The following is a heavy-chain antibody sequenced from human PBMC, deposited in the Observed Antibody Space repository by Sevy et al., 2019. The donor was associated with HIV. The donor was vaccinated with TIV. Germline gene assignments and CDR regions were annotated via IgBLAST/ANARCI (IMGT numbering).Heavy chain of an antibody. CDR2: ISGSSSYI. V-gene: IGHV3-21*01. D-gene: IGHD5-12*01. Sequence: GGSLRLSCAASGFTFNIYSMNWVRQAPGKGLEWVSSISGSSSYIFYADSVKGRFTISRDNAKNSLCLQMNTLRAEDTAVYYCAREGSPYDTYYYYYGMDVWGQGTTVTVSS. J-gene: IGHJ6*02. CDR3: AREGSPYDTYYYYYGMDV. CDR1: GFTFNIYS.